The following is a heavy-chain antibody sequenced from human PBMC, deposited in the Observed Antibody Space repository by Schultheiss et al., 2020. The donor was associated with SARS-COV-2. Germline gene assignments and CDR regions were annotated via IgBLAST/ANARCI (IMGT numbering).Heavy chain of an antibody. D-gene: IGHD2-2*01. CDR3: ARGRFDIVVVPAAGYMDV. CDR2: IYYSGST. CDR1: GGSISSYY. V-gene: IGHV4-59*12. J-gene: IGHJ6*03. Sequence: SETLSLTCTVSGGSISSYYWSWIRQHPGKGLEWIGYIYYSGSTYYNPSLKSRVTISVDTSKNQFSLKLSSVTAADTAVYYCARGRFDIVVVPAAGYMDVWGKGTTVTVSS.